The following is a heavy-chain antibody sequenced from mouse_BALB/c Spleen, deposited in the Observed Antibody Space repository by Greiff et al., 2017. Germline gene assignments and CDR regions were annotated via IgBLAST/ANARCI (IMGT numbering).Heavy chain of an antibody. J-gene: IGHJ2*01. Sequence: EVKLQQSGAELVKPGASVKLSCTASGFNIKDTYMHWVKQRPEQGLEWIGRIDPANGNTKYDPKFQGKATITADTSSNTAYLQLSSLTSEDTAVYYCARGYDGGFDYWGQGTTLTVSS. CDR1: GFNIKDTY. CDR2: IDPANGNT. V-gene: IGHV14-3*02. D-gene: IGHD2-2*01. CDR3: ARGYDGGFDY.